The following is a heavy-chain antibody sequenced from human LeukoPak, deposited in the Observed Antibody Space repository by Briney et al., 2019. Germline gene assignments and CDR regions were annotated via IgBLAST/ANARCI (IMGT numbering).Heavy chain of an antibody. D-gene: IGHD3-3*01. Sequence: KPSETLSLTCTVSGGSISTYYWSWIRQPAGKGLEWIGRIHTSGSTTYNPSLKSRVTMSVDTSKNQFSLKLTSVTAADTAVYYCARDSAPWSGHYMDVWGKGTTVTVSS. CDR3: ARDSAPWSGHYMDV. CDR2: IHTSGST. V-gene: IGHV4-4*07. J-gene: IGHJ6*03. CDR1: GGSISTYY.